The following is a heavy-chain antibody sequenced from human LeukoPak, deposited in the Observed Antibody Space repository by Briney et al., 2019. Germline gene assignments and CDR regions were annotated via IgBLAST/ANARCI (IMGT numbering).Heavy chain of an antibody. CDR3: ARGGYSSG. V-gene: IGHV1-8*02. Sequence: GASVKVSCKASGYTFNSYGFSWVRQAPGQGLEWVGWMNPNSGNTGYAQKFQGRVTMTRNTSISTAYMELSSLRSEDTAVYYCARGGYSSGWGQGTLVTVSS. CDR1: GYTFNSYG. D-gene: IGHD6-19*01. J-gene: IGHJ4*02. CDR2: MNPNSGNT.